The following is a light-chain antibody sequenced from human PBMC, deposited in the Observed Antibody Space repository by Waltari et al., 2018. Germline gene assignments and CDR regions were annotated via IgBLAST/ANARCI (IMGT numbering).Light chain of an antibody. J-gene: IGLJ3*02. CDR3: AVWDDSLNGWM. Sequence: QSVVTQSPSASGPPGQRVTISCSGSSSNIGSKTVNWYQHLPGTAPKLPIHNNKQRPSGVPDRFAGSKSDTSASLAISGLQSEDEAEYYCAVWDDSLNGWMFGGGTKLTVL. V-gene: IGLV1-44*01. CDR1: SSNIGSKT. CDR2: NNK.